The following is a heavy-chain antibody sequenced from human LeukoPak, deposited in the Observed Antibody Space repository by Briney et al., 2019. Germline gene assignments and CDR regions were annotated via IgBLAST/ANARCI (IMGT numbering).Heavy chain of an antibody. CDR3: ARGRGPYGWFDP. CDR2: INSDGSST. D-gene: IGHD3-10*01. CDR1: GFTVSSYW. Sequence: AGGSLRLSCVASGFTVSSYWMHWVRQAPGKGLVWVSRINSDGSSTNYADSVKGRFTISRDNAKNTLYLQMNGLRVEDTAEYYCARGRGPYGWFDPWGQGTLVTVSS. J-gene: IGHJ5*02. V-gene: IGHV3-74*01.